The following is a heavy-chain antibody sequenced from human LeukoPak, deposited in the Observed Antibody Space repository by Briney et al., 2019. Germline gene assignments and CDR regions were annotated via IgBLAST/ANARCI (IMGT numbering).Heavy chain of an antibody. V-gene: IGHV1-2*02. CDR1: GYTFTGYY. CDR3: ARVYRANIWESVVYDSSGYYEDAFDI. D-gene: IGHD3-22*01. Sequence: GASVKVSCKASGYTFTGYYMHWVRQAPGQGLEWMGWINPNSGGTNHAQKLQGRVTMTTDTSTSTAYMELRSLRSDDTAVYYCARVYRANIWESVVYDSSGYYEDAFDIWGQGTMVTVSS. CDR2: INPNSGGT. J-gene: IGHJ3*02.